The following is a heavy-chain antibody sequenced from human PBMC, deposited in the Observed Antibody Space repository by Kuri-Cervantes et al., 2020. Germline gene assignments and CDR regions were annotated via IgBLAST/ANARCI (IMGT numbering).Heavy chain of an antibody. D-gene: IGHD6-19*01. CDR2: INPNSGGT. CDR1: GYTFTGYY. CDR3: ARETRYSSGWYCGFDP. J-gene: IGHJ5*02. V-gene: IGHV1-2*02. Sequence: GESLKISCAASGYTFTGYYMHWVRQAPGQGLEWMGWINPNSGGTNYAQKFQGRVTMTRDASISTAYMELSRLRSDDTAVYYCARETRYSSGWYCGFDPWGQGTLVTVSS.